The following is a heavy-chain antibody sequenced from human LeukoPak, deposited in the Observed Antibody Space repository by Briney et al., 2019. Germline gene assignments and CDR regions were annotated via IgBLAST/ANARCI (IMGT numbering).Heavy chain of an antibody. D-gene: IGHD3-22*01. CDR3: ARSSSTYYYDTSSHY. CDR2: ISSSGTNI. V-gene: IGHV3-11*04. CDR1: GFTVSSNY. Sequence: PGGSLRLSCAASGFTVSSNYMSWVRQAPGRGLEWVSYISSSGTNIYYADSVKGRFTISRDNAKNSLYLQMNSLRAEDTAVYYCARSSSTYYYDTSSHYWGQGTLVTVSS. J-gene: IGHJ4*02.